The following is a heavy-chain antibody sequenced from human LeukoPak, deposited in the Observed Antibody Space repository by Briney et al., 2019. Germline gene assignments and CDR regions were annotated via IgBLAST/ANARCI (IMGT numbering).Heavy chain of an antibody. Sequence: PGGSLRLSCAASGFTFSSYSMNWVRQAPGKGLEWVSSISSSSSYIYYADSVKGRFTISRDNAKNSLYLRMNSLRAEDTAVYYCATTYYYDSSGYYLFDYWGQGTLVTVSS. CDR2: ISSSSSYI. V-gene: IGHV3-21*01. CDR1: GFTFSSYS. D-gene: IGHD3-22*01. CDR3: ATTYYYDSSGYYLFDY. J-gene: IGHJ4*02.